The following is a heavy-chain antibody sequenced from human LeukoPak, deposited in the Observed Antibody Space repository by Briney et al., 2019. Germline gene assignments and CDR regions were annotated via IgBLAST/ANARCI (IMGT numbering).Heavy chain of an antibody. CDR2: IYYSGST. D-gene: IGHD3-10*01. J-gene: IGHJ4*02. V-gene: IGHV4-59*12. CDR3: ARDQGRVTMVRGVNAEV. CDR1: GGSISSYY. Sequence: SETLSLTCTVSGGSISSYYWSWIRQPPGKGLEWIGYIYYSGSTNYNPSLKSRVTISVDTSKNQFSLKLSSVTAADTAVYYCARDQGRVTMVRGVNAEVWGQGTLVTVSS.